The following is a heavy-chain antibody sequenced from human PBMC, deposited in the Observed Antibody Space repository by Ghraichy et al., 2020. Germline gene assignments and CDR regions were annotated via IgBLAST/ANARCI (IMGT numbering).Heavy chain of an antibody. CDR1: GGSISSYY. Sequence: SETLSLTCTVSGGSISSYYWSWIRQPPGKGLEWIGYIYYSGSTNYNPSLKSRVTISVDTSKNQFSLKLSSVTAADTAVYYCARRRAGWDWNYYDSSGQDGDAFDIWGQGTMVTVSS. J-gene: IGHJ3*02. CDR3: ARRRAGWDWNYYDSSGQDGDAFDI. V-gene: IGHV4-59*01. D-gene: IGHD3-22*01. CDR2: IYYSGST.